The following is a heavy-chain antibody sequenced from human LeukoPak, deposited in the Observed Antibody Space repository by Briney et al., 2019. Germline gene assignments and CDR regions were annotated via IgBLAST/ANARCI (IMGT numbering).Heavy chain of an antibody. J-gene: IGHJ4*02. CDR1: GYRFTAHF. V-gene: IGHV1-2*02. D-gene: IGHD6-13*01. CDR2: INPNDGGT. CDR3: ARGGVPGQQLDY. Sequence: ASVKVSCKTSGYRFTAHFMYWVRQAPGQGLEWMGWINPNDGGTNYAQKFQGRVTLTRDTTFTTTSMDVTRLTSDDTAVYYCARGGVPGQQLDYWGPGTLVTVSS.